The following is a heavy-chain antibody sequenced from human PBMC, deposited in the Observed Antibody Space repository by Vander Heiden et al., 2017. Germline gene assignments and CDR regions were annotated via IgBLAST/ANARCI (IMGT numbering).Heavy chain of an antibody. CDR2: INPNRGGT. CDR3: ARDHGIVVVQDY. Sequence: QVQLVQSGAEVKKPGASVKVSCKASGYTFTGYYMHWVRQAPGKGLEWMEWINPNRGGTNYAQKCKGRVTMTRDTSISTAYMELSRLRSDDTAVYYCARDHGIVVVQDYWGQGTLVTVSS. J-gene: IGHJ4*02. CDR1: GYTFTGYY. V-gene: IGHV1-2*02. D-gene: IGHD2-2*01.